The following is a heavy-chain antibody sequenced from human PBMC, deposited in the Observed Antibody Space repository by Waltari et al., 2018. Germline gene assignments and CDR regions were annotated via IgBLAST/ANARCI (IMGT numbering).Heavy chain of an antibody. D-gene: IGHD6-13*01. V-gene: IGHV1-3*01. CDR1: GYTFPSYA. Sequence: QVQLVQSGAEVKKPGASVKVSCKASGYTFPSYAMHWVRQAPGPRLEWMGWINAGNGNTKYSQKCQGRVTITRETDASTAYMELSSLRSEDTAVYYCARDLPREVSSSWYGNYFDYWGQGTLVTVSS. CDR2: INAGNGNT. CDR3: ARDLPREVSSSWYGNYFDY. J-gene: IGHJ4*02.